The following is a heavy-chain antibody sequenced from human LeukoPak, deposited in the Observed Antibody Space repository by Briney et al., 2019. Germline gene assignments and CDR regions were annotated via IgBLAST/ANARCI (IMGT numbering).Heavy chain of an antibody. J-gene: IGHJ4*02. CDR3: ASDRPHSASYYHY. V-gene: IGHV4-59*12. D-gene: IGHD1-26*01. CDR1: GGSIISYY. CDR2: IFYSGST. Sequence: SETLSLTCTVSGGSIISYYWSWIRQPPGKGLEWIGYIFYSGSTNYNPSLKSRVTISVDTSKNQISLKVTSVTAADTAMYYCASDRPHSASYYHYWGQGTLVTVSS.